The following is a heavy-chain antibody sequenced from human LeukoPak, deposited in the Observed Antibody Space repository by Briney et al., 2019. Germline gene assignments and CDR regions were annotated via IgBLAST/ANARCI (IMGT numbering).Heavy chain of an antibody. CDR3: ARDYEYDAFDI. V-gene: IGHV4-34*01. J-gene: IGHJ3*02. CDR1: GGSFSGYY. CDR2: INHSGTT. Sequence: SETLSLTCAVYGGSFSGYYWSWIRQPPGKGLEWIGEINHSGTTNYNPSLKSRVTMSVDTSKNQFSLKLSSVTAADTAVYYCARDYEYDAFDIWGQGTMVTVSS. D-gene: IGHD3-3*01.